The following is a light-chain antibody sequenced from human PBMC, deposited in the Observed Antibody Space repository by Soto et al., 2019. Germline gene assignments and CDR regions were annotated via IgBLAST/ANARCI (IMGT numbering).Light chain of an antibody. CDR2: DDD. CDR3: GSWDSSLSAYV. Sequence: QSVMTQPPSVFAAPGQKVTISCSGSSSNIGGNSVSWYQQLAGTAPKLLIYDDDKRPSGIPDRFSGSKSGTSATLGITGFQTGDEADYYCGSWDSSLSAYVFATGTKVTVL. V-gene: IGLV1-51*01. CDR1: SSNIGGNS. J-gene: IGLJ1*01.